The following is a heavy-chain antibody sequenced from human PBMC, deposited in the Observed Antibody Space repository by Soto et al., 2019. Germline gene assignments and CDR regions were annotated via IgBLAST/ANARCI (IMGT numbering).Heavy chain of an antibody. V-gene: IGHV1-69*01. D-gene: IGHD3-22*01. CDR1: GTTLDSFT. CDR2: FVPMFGSA. J-gene: IGHJ5*02. CDR3: AREDDTTGHYSWFDP. Sequence: QVQLVESGAEVKNPGSSEKVSCKPSGTTLDSFTFAWVRQAPGQGLEWMGGFVPMFGSASIAQRFQGRVRITADASTGTGYMELSDLRSEDSAIYYCAREDDTTGHYSWFDPWGPGTLVTVSS.